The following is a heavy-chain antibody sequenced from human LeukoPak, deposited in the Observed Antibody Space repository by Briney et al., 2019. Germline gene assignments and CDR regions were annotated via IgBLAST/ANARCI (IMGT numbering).Heavy chain of an antibody. V-gene: IGHV4-59*08. Sequence: SETLSLTCTVSGGSISSYYWSWIRQPPGKGLEWIGYIYYSGSTNYNPSLKSRVTISVDTSKNQFSPKLSSVTAADTAVYYCARVESGYYDSFDIWGQGTMVIVSS. CDR2: IYYSGST. D-gene: IGHD3-22*01. CDR1: GGSISSYY. J-gene: IGHJ3*02. CDR3: ARVESGYYDSFDI.